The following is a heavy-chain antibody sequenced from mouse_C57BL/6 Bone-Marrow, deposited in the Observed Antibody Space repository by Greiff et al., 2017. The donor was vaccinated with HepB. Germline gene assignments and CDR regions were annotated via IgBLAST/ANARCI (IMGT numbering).Heavy chain of an antibody. Sequence: QVQLQQPGAELVKPGASVKMSCKASGYTFTSYWITWVKQRPGQGLEWIGDIYPGSGSTNYNEKFKSKATLTVDTSSSTAYMQLSSLTSEDSAVYYCARDIYDYDDGGYFDYWGKGTTLTVSS. J-gene: IGHJ2*01. D-gene: IGHD2-4*01. CDR3: ARDIYDYDDGGYFDY. CDR1: GYTFTSYW. V-gene: IGHV1-55*01. CDR2: IYPGSGST.